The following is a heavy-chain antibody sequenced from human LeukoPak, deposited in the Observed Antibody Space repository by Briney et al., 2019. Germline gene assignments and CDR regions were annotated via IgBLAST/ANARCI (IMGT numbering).Heavy chain of an antibody. CDR3: ARDHKAAAGRDFDY. D-gene: IGHD6-13*01. CDR1: GFTFSSYE. CDR2: ISSSSSAI. J-gene: IGHJ4*02. Sequence: SGGSLRLSCAASGFTFSSYEMNWVRQAPGKGLEWVSYISSSSSAIYCADSVKGRFTISRDNAKNSLYLQMNGLRDEDTAVYYCARDHKAAAGRDFDYWGQGTLVTVSS. V-gene: IGHV3-48*02.